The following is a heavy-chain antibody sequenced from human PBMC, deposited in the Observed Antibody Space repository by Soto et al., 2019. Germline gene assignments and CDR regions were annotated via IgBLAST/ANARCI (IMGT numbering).Heavy chain of an antibody. CDR3: ARGHYYYGMDV. J-gene: IGHJ6*02. CDR2: IYYSGTT. V-gene: IGHV4-30-2*01. Sequence: TLSLTCTVANGSVSRGTYSWGWVRQPPGKGLEWIGYIYYSGTTDYTPSLKSGLTMSMDRANDHFSLNLTSVTAADTAVYYCARGHYYYGMDVWGQGITVTVSS. CDR1: NGSVSRGTYS.